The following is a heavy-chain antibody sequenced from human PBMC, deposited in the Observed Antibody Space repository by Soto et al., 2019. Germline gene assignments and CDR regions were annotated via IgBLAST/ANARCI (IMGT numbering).Heavy chain of an antibody. Sequence: GESLKISCKGSGYSFTSYWIGWVRQMPGKGLEWMGIIYPGDSDTRYSPSFQGQVTISADKSISTAYLQWSSLKASDTAVYYCTRESIAAAGYYYYGMDVWGQGTTVTVSS. D-gene: IGHD6-13*01. V-gene: IGHV5-51*01. J-gene: IGHJ6*02. CDR2: IYPGDSDT. CDR3: TRESIAAAGYYYYGMDV. CDR1: GYSFTSYW.